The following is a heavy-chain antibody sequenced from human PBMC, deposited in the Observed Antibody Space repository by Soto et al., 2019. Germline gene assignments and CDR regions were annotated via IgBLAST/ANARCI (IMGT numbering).Heavy chain of an antibody. V-gene: IGHV3-33*01. CDR1: GFTFSSYG. Sequence: QVQLVESGGGVVQPGRSLRLSCAASGFTFSSYGMHWVRQAPGKGLEWVAVIWDDGSNKYYADSVKGRFTISRDNSKNTLYLQMNGLRAEGTAVYYCARDLSRIYSSSWRLDYWGQGTLVTVSS. D-gene: IGHD6-13*01. J-gene: IGHJ4*02. CDR3: ARDLSRIYSSSWRLDY. CDR2: IWDDGSNK.